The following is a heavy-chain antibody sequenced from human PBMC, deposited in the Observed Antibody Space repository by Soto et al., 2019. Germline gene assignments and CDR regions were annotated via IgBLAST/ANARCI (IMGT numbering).Heavy chain of an antibody. Sequence: QVQLQQWGAGLLKPSETLSLTCAVYGGSFSGYYWSWIRQPPGKGLEWIGEINHSGSTNYNPSLKSRVTISVDTSKNQFSLKLSSVTAADTAVYYCARGWAIDYWGQGTLVTVSS. V-gene: IGHV4-34*01. CDR1: GGSFSGYY. CDR3: ARGWAIDY. D-gene: IGHD1-26*01. CDR2: INHSGST. J-gene: IGHJ4*02.